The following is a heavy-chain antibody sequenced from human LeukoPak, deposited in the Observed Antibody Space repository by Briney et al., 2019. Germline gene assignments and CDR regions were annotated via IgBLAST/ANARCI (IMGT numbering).Heavy chain of an antibody. V-gene: IGHV4-59*12. D-gene: IGHD5-18*01. CDR2: IYYSGST. J-gene: IGHJ4*02. CDR1: GGSISSYY. CDR3: ARGYSYGGRYFDY. Sequence: SETLSLTCTVSGGSISSYYWSWIRQPPGKGLEWIGYIYYSGSTNYNPSLKSRVTISVDTSKNQFSLKLGSVTAADTAVYYCARGYSYGGRYFDYWGQGTLVTVSS.